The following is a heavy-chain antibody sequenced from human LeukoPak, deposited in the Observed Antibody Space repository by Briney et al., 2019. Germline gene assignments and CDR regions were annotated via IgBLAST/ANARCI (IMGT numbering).Heavy chain of an antibody. Sequence: PSETLSLTCTVSGGSISSYYWSWIRQPPGKGLEWIGYIYYSGSTNYNPSLKSRVTISVDTSKNQFSLKLSSVTAADTAVYYCASFGVVMRAFDIWGQGTTVTVSS. CDR1: GGSISSYY. D-gene: IGHD3-3*01. V-gene: IGHV4-59*12. CDR2: IYYSGST. CDR3: ASFGVVMRAFDI. J-gene: IGHJ3*02.